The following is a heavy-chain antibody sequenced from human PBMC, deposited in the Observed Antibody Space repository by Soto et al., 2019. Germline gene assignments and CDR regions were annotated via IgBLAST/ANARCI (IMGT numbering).Heavy chain of an antibody. D-gene: IGHD6-19*01. J-gene: IGHJ4*02. Sequence: GGSLRLSCAASGFTFSSYAMTWVRQSPGKGLEWLSVISSTGSTYFADSVKGRFTISRDNSKNTLSLQMHSLRVDDTAVYYCAKVGSSAWYHNSYFDYWGQGTLVTVSS. V-gene: IGHV3-23*01. CDR1: GFTFSSYA. CDR3: AKVGSSAWYHNSYFDY. CDR2: ISSTGST.